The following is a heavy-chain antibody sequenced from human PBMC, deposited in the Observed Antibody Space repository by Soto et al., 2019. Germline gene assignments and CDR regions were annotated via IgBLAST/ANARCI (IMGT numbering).Heavy chain of an antibody. CDR3: TQWDGYADV. V-gene: IGHV3-23*01. Sequence: EVLLLESGGGLVQPGGSLRLSCAASGFTSGTTWVRQTPGRGLEGVSGISASSGKIFYPESVRGRFTISKANSKNTLYRPTESLRDDATAIYFCTQWDGYADVWGQGTTVIVSS. D-gene: IGHD1-26*01. J-gene: IGHJ6*02. CDR1: GFTSGT. CDR2: ISASSGKI.